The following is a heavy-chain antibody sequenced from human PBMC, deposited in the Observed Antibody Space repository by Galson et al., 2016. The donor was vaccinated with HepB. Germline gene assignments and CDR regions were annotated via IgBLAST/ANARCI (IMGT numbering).Heavy chain of an antibody. CDR1: GFSLSRYW. D-gene: IGHD3-16*01. CDR2: ISTDGSSA. Sequence: SLRLSCAASGFSLSRYWMHWVRQAPGKGLVWVSRISTDGSSATYADSVKGRFTISRDNAKNTPYLEMNSLRAEDPAVYYCARAPPLPATVGGYDYWGQGTLVTVSS. V-gene: IGHV3-74*01. CDR3: ARAPPLPATVGGYDY. J-gene: IGHJ4*02.